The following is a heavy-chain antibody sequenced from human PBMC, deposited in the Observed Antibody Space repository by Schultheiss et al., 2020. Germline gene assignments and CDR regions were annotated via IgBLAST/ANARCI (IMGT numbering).Heavy chain of an antibody. CDR3: ARTYSSTGYYFDC. Sequence: GESLKISCAASGFTFSSYAMHWVRQAPGKGLEWVALISYDGSNKYYADSVKGRFTISRDNSKNTLYLQMNSLRAEDTAVYYCARTYSSTGYYFDCWGQGTLVTVSS. J-gene: IGHJ4*02. CDR2: ISYDGSNK. CDR1: GFTFSSYA. V-gene: IGHV3-30*04. D-gene: IGHD6-13*01.